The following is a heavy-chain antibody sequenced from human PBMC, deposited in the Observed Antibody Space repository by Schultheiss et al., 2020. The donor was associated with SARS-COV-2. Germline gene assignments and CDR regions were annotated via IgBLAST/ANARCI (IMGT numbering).Heavy chain of an antibody. CDR3: ARVKFGFGEYYYGMDV. V-gene: IGHV1-69*04. J-gene: IGHJ6*02. Sequence: SVKVSCKASGGTFSSYAISWVRQAPGQGLEWMGRIIPILGIANYAQKFQGRVTITADKSTSTAYMELSSLRSEDTAVYYCARVKFGFGEYYYGMDVWGQGTTVTVSS. CDR2: IIPILGIA. D-gene: IGHD3-10*01. CDR1: GGTFSSYA.